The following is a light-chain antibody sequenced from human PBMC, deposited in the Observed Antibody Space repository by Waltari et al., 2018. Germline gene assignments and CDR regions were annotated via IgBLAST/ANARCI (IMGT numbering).Light chain of an antibody. V-gene: IGLV3-19*01. CDR2: GQD. Sequence: SELTQDPAVSVALGQTSSITCRGDGPSTHDASWYQQRPGQAPILILYGQDNRPSGIPDRFSGSTSGNTASLTITGAQAEDEADYYCLSRDTTSTRVFGGGTRLTV. J-gene: IGLJ3*02. CDR1: GPSTHD. CDR3: LSRDTTSTRV.